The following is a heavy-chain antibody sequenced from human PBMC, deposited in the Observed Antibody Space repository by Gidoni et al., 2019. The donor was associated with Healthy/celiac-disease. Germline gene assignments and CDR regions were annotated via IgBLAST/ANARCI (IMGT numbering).Heavy chain of an antibody. CDR2: IYYSGST. D-gene: IGHD3-10*01. CDR3: ARGGRITMVRGDTNWFDP. J-gene: IGHJ5*02. CDR1: GGSISSYY. V-gene: IGHV4-59*01. Sequence: QVQLQESGPGLVKPSETLSLTCTVSGGSISSYYWSWIRQPPGKGLEWSGYIYYSGSTNYNPSLKSRVTISVDTSKNQFSLKLSSVTAADTAVYYCARGGRITMVRGDTNWFDPWGQGTLVTVSS.